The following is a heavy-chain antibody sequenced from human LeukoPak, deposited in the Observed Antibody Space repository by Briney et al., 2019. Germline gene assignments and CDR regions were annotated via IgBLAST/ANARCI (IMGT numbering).Heavy chain of an antibody. CDR2: MTASGGST. J-gene: IGHJ4*02. CDR3: TSSSSEETIAY. Sequence: ASVKVSCKASGYTFTSYYMHWVRQAPGQGLEWMGIMTASGGSTTHAQKFQGRVTMTRDTSTGTVYMELSSLRSEDTAVYYCTSSSSEETIAYWGQGTLVTVSS. CDR1: GYTFTSYY. D-gene: IGHD6-6*01. V-gene: IGHV1-46*01.